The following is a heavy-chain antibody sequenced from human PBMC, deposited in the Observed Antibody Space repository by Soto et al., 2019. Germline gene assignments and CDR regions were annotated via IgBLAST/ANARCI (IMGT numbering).Heavy chain of an antibody. V-gene: IGHV3-74*01. CDR1: GFTFSRFW. J-gene: IGHJ4*02. Sequence: EVQLVESGGGLVQPGGSLRLSCAASGFTFSRFWMHWVRQAPGKGLVWVARIYGDGSITRYADSVEGRFTISRDNAKSTLYLQMDRLRPEDTAVYYCARGSDWYPLDYWGQGNLVTVSS. D-gene: IGHD6-19*01. CDR3: ARGSDWYPLDY. CDR2: IYGDGSIT.